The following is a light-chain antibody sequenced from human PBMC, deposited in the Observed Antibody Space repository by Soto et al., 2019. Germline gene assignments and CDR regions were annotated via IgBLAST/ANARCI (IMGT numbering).Light chain of an antibody. Sequence: QSVLTQPPSVSGAPGQRVTISCTGSSSNIGAGYDVHWYQQLPGTAPKLLIYGDSNRPSGVPDRFSGSNSGTPASLAITGLQAEDEADYYCQSYDSSLSGYVFGTGTKLTVL. CDR2: GDS. CDR3: QSYDSSLSGYV. J-gene: IGLJ1*01. CDR1: SSNIGAGYD. V-gene: IGLV1-40*01.